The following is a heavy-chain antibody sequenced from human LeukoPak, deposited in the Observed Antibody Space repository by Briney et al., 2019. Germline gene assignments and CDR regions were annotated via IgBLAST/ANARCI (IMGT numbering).Heavy chain of an antibody. Sequence: GGSLRLSCAASGFTFSIYGMHWVRQAPGKGLGWGAVISYDGSNKYYADSVKGRFTISRDNSKNTLYLKMNSLRAEDTAVYYCAKDHRRILDCSGGSCPLSFPDYWGQGTLVTVSS. CDR3: AKDHRRILDCSGGSCPLSFPDY. V-gene: IGHV3-30*18. D-gene: IGHD2-15*01. J-gene: IGHJ4*02. CDR2: ISYDGSNK. CDR1: GFTFSIYG.